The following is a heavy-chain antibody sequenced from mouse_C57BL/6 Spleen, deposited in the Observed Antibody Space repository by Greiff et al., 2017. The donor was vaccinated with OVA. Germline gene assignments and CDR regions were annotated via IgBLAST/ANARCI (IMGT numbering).Heavy chain of an antibody. J-gene: IGHJ2*01. V-gene: IGHV3-1*01. CDR3: ARNSNGLFDY. Sequence: ESGPGMVKPSQSLSLTCTVTGYSITSGYDWHWIRHFPGNKLEWMGYISYSGSTNYNPSLKSRISITHDTSKNHFFLKLNSVTTEDTATYYCARNSNGLFDYWGQGTTLTVSS. CDR2: ISYSGST. CDR1: GYSITSGYD. D-gene: IGHD2-5*01.